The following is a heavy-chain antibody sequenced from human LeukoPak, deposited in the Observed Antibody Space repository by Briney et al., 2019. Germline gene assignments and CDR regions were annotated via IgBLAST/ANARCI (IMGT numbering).Heavy chain of an antibody. D-gene: IGHD3-3*01. J-gene: IGHJ3*02. CDR3: AREATYYDFWSGYSPAPNDAFDI. V-gene: IGHV1-18*01. CDR2: ISAYNGNT. Sequence: ASVKVSCQASGSTFPSYGISWVRQAPGQGLEWMGWISAYNGNTNYTQKLQGRVTMTTDTSTSTAYMELRSLRSDDTAVYYCAREATYYDFWSGYSPAPNDAFDIWGQGTMVTVSS. CDR1: GSTFPSYG.